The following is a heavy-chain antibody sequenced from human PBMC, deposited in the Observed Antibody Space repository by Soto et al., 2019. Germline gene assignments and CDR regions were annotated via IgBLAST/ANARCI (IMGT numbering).Heavy chain of an antibody. CDR1: GGTFSSYT. J-gene: IGHJ4*02. D-gene: IGHD6-19*01. CDR2: IIPILGIA. CDR3: ARELDEGSGWYYFDY. V-gene: IGHV1-69*08. Sequence: QVQLVQSGAEVKKPGSSVKVSCKASGGTFSSYTISWVRQAPGQGLEWMGRIIPILGIANYAQKFQGRVTITADKSTSTAYMELSSLRSEDTAVYYGARELDEGSGWYYFDYWGQGTLVTVSS.